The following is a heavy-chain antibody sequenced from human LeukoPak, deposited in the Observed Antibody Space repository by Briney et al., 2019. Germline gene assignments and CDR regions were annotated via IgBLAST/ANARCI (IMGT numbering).Heavy chain of an antibody. Sequence: GGSLRLSCAASGFIFGDYVMHWVRQAPGKGLEWVASIQYDGNRKYYADSVKGRFTISRDNSKNTLYLQMNSLRPEDTAVYYCARDRVPADYYYMDVWGKGTTVTVSS. CDR2: IQYDGNRK. J-gene: IGHJ6*03. CDR3: ARDRVPADYYYMDV. D-gene: IGHD2-2*01. V-gene: IGHV3-30*02. CDR1: GFIFGDYV.